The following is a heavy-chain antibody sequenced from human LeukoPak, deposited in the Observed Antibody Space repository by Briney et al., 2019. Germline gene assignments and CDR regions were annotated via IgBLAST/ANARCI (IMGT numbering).Heavy chain of an antibody. J-gene: IGHJ4*02. CDR3: ASSPAINYFAY. Sequence: SETLSLTCSVSGGSISSYYWSWIRQPLGKGLEWIGCIFYSGSTNYNPPLKSRVTISVDTSKNQFSLRLSSVTAADTAVYYCASSPAINYFAYWGQGTLVTVSS. CDR2: IFYSGST. V-gene: IGHV4-59*08. CDR1: GGSISSYY. D-gene: IGHD2-2*01.